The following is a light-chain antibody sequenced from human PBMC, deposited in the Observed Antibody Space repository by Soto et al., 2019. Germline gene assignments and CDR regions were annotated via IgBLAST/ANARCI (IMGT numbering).Light chain of an antibody. CDR1: SSDVGTYNY. CDR2: DVS. J-gene: IGLJ3*02. V-gene: IGLV2-14*01. CDR3: SSYTTSNTQV. Sequence: QSVLTQPASVSGSPGQSITISCTGTSSDVGTYNYVSWYQHRSGKAPKLMIYDVSYRPSGVSNRFSGSKSANTASLTISGLQAEDEADYYCSSYTTSNTQVFGGGTKLTLL.